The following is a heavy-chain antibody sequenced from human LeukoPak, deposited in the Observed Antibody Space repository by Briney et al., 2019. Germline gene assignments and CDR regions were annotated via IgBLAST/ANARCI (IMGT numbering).Heavy chain of an antibody. CDR1: VGSISSSSYY. V-gene: IGHV4-39*01. CDR3: ARNGDYSYGYD. CDR2: IYYSGST. Sequence: SETLSLTCTVSVGSISSSSYYWGWVRQPPGKGLEWIGGIYYSGSTYYNPSLKSRVTISVDTSKNQFSLKLSSVTAADTAVYYCARNGDYSYGYDWGQGTLVTVSS. J-gene: IGHJ4*02. D-gene: IGHD5-18*01.